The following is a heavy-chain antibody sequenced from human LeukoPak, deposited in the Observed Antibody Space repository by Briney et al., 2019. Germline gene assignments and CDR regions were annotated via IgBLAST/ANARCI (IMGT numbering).Heavy chain of an antibody. D-gene: IGHD3-22*01. CDR2: FDPEDGET. Sequence: ASVKVSCKVSGYTLTELSMHWVRQAPGKGLEWMGGFDPEDGETIYAQKFQGRVTMTEDTSTDTAYMELSSLRSEDTAVYYCATVKTSSGYYSYYFDYWGQGTLVTVSS. CDR3: ATVKTSSGYYSYYFDY. V-gene: IGHV1-24*01. CDR1: GYTLTELS. J-gene: IGHJ4*02.